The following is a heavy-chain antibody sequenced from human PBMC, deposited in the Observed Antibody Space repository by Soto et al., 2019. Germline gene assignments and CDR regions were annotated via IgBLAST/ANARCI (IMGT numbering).Heavy chain of an antibody. CDR1: RSTFTDYY. J-gene: IGHJ4*02. Sequence: ASVKVSCKASRSTFTDYYMHWVRQAPGQGLEWMGWINPNSGGTNYVQKFQGRVTMTRDTSISTAYMELGGLRSDDTAVYYCARENYFDYWGQGTLFTVSS. V-gene: IGHV1-2*02. CDR2: INPNSGGT. CDR3: ARENYFDY.